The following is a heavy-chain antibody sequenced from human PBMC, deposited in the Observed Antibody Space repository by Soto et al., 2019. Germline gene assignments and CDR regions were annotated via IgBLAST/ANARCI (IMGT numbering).Heavy chain of an antibody. CDR3: ATPPLATITYSYGIDV. CDR1: GGTFSSYA. Sequence: QVQLVQSGAEVKKPGSSVKVSCKASGGTFSSYAISWVRQAPGQGLEWMGGIITIFGTANYAQKFQGRVTITADASTSTAYMELSSLRSEDTAVYYCATPPLATITYSYGIDVWGQGTTVTVSS. D-gene: IGHD5-12*01. V-gene: IGHV1-69*12. CDR2: IITIFGTA. J-gene: IGHJ6*02.